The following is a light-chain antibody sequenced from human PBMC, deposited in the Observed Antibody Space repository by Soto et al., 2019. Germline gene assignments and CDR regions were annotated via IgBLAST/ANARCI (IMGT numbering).Light chain of an antibody. CDR3: QQYNSYSRT. V-gene: IGKV1-5*03. J-gene: IGKJ1*01. Sequence: DIQMTQSPSTLSASVGDRVTITCRANQSISTWLAWYQQEPGKAPKLLIYKASHLDSGVPSRFSGSGSGTEFTLTISSLQPDDFATYYGQQYNSYSRTFGQGTNVEIK. CDR2: KAS. CDR1: QSISTW.